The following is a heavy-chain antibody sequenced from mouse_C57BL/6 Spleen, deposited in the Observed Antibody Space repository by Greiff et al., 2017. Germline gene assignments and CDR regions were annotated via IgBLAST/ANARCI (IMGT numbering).Heavy chain of an antibody. Sequence: SGAELVRPGASVTLSCKASGYTFTDYEMHWVKQTPVHGLEWIGAIDPETGGTAYNQKFKGKAILTADKSSSTAYMELRSLTSEDSAVYYCTHYSNYEFAYWGQGTLVTVSA. CDR1: GYTFTDYE. D-gene: IGHD2-5*01. CDR2: IDPETGGT. V-gene: IGHV1-15*01. J-gene: IGHJ3*01. CDR3: THYSNYEFAY.